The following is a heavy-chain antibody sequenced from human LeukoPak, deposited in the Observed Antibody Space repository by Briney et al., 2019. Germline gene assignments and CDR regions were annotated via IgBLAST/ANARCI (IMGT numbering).Heavy chain of an antibody. CDR3: ARVREGSSWATFDY. CDR1: GGSISSYY. V-gene: IGHV4-59*01. D-gene: IGHD6-13*01. Sequence: SETLSLTCTVSGGSISSYYWRWIRQPPGKRLEWIGYIYYSGSTNYNPSLKSRVTISVDTSKNQFSLKLSSVTAADTAVYYCARVREGSSWATFDYWGQGTLVTVSS. CDR2: IYYSGST. J-gene: IGHJ4*02.